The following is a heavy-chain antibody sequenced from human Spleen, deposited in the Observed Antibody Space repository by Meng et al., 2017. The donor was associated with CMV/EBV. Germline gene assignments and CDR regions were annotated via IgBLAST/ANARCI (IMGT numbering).Heavy chain of an antibody. J-gene: IGHJ4*02. CDR3: ARGGGIATRGTDY. CDR2: INPSGGST. D-gene: IGHD6-13*01. Sequence: ASVKVSCKASGGTFSSYTVSWVRQAPRQGLEWMGMINPSGGSTSYAQKFQGRVTMTSDTSTSTVYMELSSLRSEDTAVFYCARGGGIATRGTDYWGQGTLVTVSS. V-gene: IGHV1-46*01. CDR1: GGTFSSYT.